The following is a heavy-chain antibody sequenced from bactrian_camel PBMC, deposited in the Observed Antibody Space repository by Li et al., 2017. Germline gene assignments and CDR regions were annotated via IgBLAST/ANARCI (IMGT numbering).Heavy chain of an antibody. Sequence: VQLVESGGGSVQAGGSLRLSCEVSGSTASSNVIGWFRQAPGKEREGVASIYTSSGRLAYADSVKGRFTISRDNAKNTVYLQLNSLKSEDTAMYYCQRGGKGITGFRGQGTQVTVS. D-gene: IGHD7*01. V-gene: IGHV3S40*01. CDR2: IYTSSGRL. CDR3: QRGGKGITGF. J-gene: IGHJ4*01. CDR1: GSTASSNV.